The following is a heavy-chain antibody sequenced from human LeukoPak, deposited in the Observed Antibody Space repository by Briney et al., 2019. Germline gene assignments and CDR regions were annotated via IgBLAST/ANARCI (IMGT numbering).Heavy chain of an antibody. D-gene: IGHD6-19*01. J-gene: IGHJ6*02. V-gene: IGHV3-23*01. Sequence: PGGSLRLSCAASGFTFSSYAMSWVRQAPGKGLEWVSGISGSGGSTSYAQKFQGRVTMTRDTSTSTVYMELSSLRSEDTAVYYCAREAGTDDQAGMDVWGQGTTVTVSS. CDR1: GFTFSSYA. CDR2: ISGSGGST. CDR3: AREAGTDDQAGMDV.